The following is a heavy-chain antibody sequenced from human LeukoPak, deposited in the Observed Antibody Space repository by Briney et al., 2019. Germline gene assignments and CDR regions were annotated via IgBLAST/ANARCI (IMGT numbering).Heavy chain of an antibody. J-gene: IGHJ4*02. D-gene: IGHD3-22*01. CDR2: IYYSGST. Sequence: PSETLSLTRTVSGGSISSSTSYWGWLRRPPGKGLEWIGRIYYSGSTYYNPSLKSRVTISVDTSKNQFSLRQSSVTAADTAVYFCARQMYYYDSSGYYDYWGQGALVTVSS. CDR1: GGSISSSTSY. V-gene: IGHV4-39*01. CDR3: ARQMYYYDSSGYYDY.